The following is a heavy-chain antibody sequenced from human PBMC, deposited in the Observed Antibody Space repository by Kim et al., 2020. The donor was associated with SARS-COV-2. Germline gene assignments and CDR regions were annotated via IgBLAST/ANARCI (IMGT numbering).Heavy chain of an antibody. CDR2: IYSGGSST. Sequence: GGSLRLSCAASGFTFSSYAMSWVRQAPGKGLEWVSVIYSGGSSTYYADSVKGRFTISRDNSKNTLYLQMNSLRAEDTAVYYCAKGEAYYDFWSGPAPFDYWGQGTLVTVSS. J-gene: IGHJ4*02. CDR1: GFTFSSYA. CDR3: AKGEAYYDFWSGPAPFDY. V-gene: IGHV3-23*03. D-gene: IGHD3-3*01.